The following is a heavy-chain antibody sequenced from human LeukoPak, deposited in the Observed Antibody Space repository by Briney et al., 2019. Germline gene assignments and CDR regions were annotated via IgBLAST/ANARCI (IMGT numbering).Heavy chain of an antibody. CDR3: ARGPSGYHNT. V-gene: IGHV3-23*01. CDR2: ISGSGGST. Sequence: GGTLRLSCAASGFTFSSYGMSWVRQAPGKGLEWVSAISGSGGSTYYADSVKGRFTISRDSSKNILHLQMNSLRAEDTAVYYCARGPSGYHNTGGQGTLVTVSS. CDR1: GFTFSSYG. J-gene: IGHJ4*02. D-gene: IGHD5-12*01.